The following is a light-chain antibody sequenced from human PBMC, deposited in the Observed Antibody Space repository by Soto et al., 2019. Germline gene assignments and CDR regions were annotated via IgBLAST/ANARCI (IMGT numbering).Light chain of an antibody. CDR2: TAT. Sequence: DIQMTQSPSSLSASVGDRVTITCRATKSINTYVNWYQQKPGKAPKLLIYTATSLQSGVPSRFSGSGSGTDFTLTISSLEPEDFAVYYCQQRSNWPITFGQGTRLEIK. CDR1: KSINTY. V-gene: IGKV1-39*01. J-gene: IGKJ5*01. CDR3: QQRSNWPIT.